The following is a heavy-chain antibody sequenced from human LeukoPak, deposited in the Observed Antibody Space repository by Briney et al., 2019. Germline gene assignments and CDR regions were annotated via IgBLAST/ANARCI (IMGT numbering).Heavy chain of an antibody. CDR1: GGSISSYY. CDR3: ARVPTMVRGLNSFAP. CDR2: IYYSGST. V-gene: IGHV4-59*01. J-gene: IGHJ5*02. D-gene: IGHD3-10*01. Sequence: PSETLSLTCTVSGGSISSYYWSWIRQPPGKGLEWIGYIYYSGSTNYNPSLKSRVTISVDTSKNQLTLKLSSVTDADTAVYYCARVPTMVRGLNSFAPSGQGTLVTVSS.